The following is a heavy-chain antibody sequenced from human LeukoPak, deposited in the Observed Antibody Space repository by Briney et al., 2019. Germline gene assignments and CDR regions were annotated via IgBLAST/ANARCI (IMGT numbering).Heavy chain of an antibody. CDR2: IYHSGST. V-gene: IGHV4-30-2*01. D-gene: IGHD5-18*01. CDR3: AREIGYSYGNRFDP. CDR1: GGSISSGGYS. Sequence: SETLSLTCAVSGGSISSGGYSWSWIRQPPGKGLEWIGYIYHSGSTYYNPSLKSRVTISVDRSKNQFSLKLSSVTAADTAVYYCAREIGYSYGNRFDPWGQGTLVTVSS. J-gene: IGHJ5*02.